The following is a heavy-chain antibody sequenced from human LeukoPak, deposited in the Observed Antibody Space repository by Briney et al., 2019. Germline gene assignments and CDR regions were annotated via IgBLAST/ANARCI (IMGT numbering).Heavy chain of an antibody. V-gene: IGHV3-74*01. CDR2: IKGDGIST. CDR1: GFDFSSNW. J-gene: IGHJ4*02. D-gene: IGHD3-3*01. Sequence: GRSLRLSCAASGFDFSSNWMHWVRHAPGQGLVWVSRIKGDGISTNYADSVKGRFTISRGIAKNTLYLQMSSLRAEDTGVYYCAKDHYWSIDYWGRGTLVTVSS. CDR3: AKDHYWSIDY.